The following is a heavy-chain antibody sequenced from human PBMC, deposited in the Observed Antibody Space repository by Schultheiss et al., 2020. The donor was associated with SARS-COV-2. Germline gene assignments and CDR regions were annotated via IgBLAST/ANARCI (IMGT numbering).Heavy chain of an antibody. CDR3: ARDVEFDY. J-gene: IGHJ4*02. CDR1: GFTFSGSA. V-gene: IGHV3-73*01. CDR2: IRSKANSYAT. Sequence: GGSLRLSCAASGFTFSGSAIHWVRQASGKGLEWVGRIRSKANSYATAYAASVKGRFTISRDNAKNSLYLQMNSLRDEGTAVYYCARDVEFDYWGQGTLVTVSS.